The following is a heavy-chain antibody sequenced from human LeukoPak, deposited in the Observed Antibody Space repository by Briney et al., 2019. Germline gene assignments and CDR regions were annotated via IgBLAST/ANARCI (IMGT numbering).Heavy chain of an antibody. V-gene: IGHV3-33*01. D-gene: IGHD2-15*01. Sequence: GGSLRLSCAASGFTFSSSGMHWVRQAPGKGLEWLAVIWYDGSNKYYADSVKGRFTISRDNSKNTLYLQMNSLRAEDTAVYYCARDCSGGTCQLDYWGQGTLVTVSS. CDR2: IWYDGSNK. CDR3: ARDCSGGTCQLDY. J-gene: IGHJ4*02. CDR1: GFTFSSSG.